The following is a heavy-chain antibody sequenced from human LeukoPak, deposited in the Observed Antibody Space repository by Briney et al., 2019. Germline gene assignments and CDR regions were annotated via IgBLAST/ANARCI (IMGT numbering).Heavy chain of an antibody. D-gene: IGHD4-11*01. Sequence: SETLFLTCFVSGGSISNTNFCWAWLRQRPGMGLEYIGSMYHNERTYYNPSLTSRVTMSVDKSKSQFSLRLSSVTAADTTVYYGAREWQYQFDYWGEGTVVTVSS. J-gene: IGHJ4*02. CDR3: AREWQYQFDY. V-gene: IGHV4-39*07. CDR2: MYHNERT. CDR1: GGSISNTNFC.